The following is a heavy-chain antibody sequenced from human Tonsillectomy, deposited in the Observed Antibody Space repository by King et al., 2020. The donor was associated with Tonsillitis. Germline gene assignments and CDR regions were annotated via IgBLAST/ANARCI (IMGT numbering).Heavy chain of an antibody. CDR2: FHYSGST. CDR3: ARGRNWNDVYNAFDI. J-gene: IGHJ3*02. CDR1: GGSISSYY. V-gene: IGHV4-59*01. Sequence: VQLQESGPGLVKPSETLSLTCTVSGGSISSYYWSWIRQPPGKGLEWIGHFHYSGSTKYNPSLKSRVTISVNTYKNQFSLKLSSVSAADTAVYYCARGRNWNDVYNAFDIWGQGTMVTVSS. D-gene: IGHD1-20*01.